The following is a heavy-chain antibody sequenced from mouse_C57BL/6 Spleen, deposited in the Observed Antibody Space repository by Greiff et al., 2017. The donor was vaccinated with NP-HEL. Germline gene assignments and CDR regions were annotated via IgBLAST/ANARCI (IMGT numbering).Heavy chain of an antibody. V-gene: IGHV7-3*01. D-gene: IGHD1-1*01. CDR2: IRNKANGYTT. CDR1: GFTFTDYY. J-gene: IGHJ2*01. Sequence: EVHLVESGGGLVQPGGSLSLSCAASGFTFTDYYMSWVRQPPGKALEWLGFIRNKANGYTTEYSASVKGRFTISRDNSQSILYLQMNALRAEDSATYYCARYRSTTGFDYWGQGTTLTVSS. CDR3: ARYRSTTGFDY.